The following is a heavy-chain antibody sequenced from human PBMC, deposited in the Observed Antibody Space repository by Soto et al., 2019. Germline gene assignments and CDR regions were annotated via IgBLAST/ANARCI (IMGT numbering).Heavy chain of an antibody. D-gene: IGHD3-3*01. V-gene: IGHV1-8*01. J-gene: IGHJ4*02. Sequence: ASVKVSCKASGYTFTSSDINWVRQATGQGLEWMGWMNPNSGNTGYAQKFQGRVTMTRNTSISTAYTELSSLRSEDTAVYYCARGPPYYDFWSGYYGPFDYWGQGTLVTVSS. CDR3: ARGPPYYDFWSGYYGPFDY. CDR2: MNPNSGNT. CDR1: GYTFTSSD.